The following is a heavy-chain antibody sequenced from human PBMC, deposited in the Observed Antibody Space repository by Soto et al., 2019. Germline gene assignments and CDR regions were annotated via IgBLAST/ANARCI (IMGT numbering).Heavy chain of an antibody. CDR3: ARQRPATSDPFDY. CDR2: IDPSDSYT. D-gene: IGHD2-2*01. Sequence: ESLKISCKGSGYSFTSYWISWVRQMPGKGLEWMGRIDPSDSYTNYSPSFQGHVTISADKSISTAYLQWSSLKASDTAMYYCARQRPATSDPFDYWGQGTLVTVSS. CDR1: GYSFTSYW. V-gene: IGHV5-10-1*01. J-gene: IGHJ4*02.